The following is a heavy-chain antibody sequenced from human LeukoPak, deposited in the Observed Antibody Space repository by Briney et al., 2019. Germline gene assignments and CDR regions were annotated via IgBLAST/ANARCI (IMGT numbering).Heavy chain of an antibody. Sequence: GGSLRLSCTASGFTFGDYAMSWFRQAPGKGLEWVGFIRSKAYGGTTEYAASVKGRFTISRDDSKSIAYLQMNSLKTEDTAVYYCTRVLYYYGSGPLGYYFDYWGQGTLVTVSS. J-gene: IGHJ4*02. V-gene: IGHV3-49*03. CDR2: IRSKAYGGTT. D-gene: IGHD3-10*01. CDR3: TRVLYYYGSGPLGYYFDY. CDR1: GFTFGDYA.